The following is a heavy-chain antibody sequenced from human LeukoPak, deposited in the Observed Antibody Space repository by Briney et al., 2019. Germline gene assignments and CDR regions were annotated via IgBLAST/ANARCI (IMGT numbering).Heavy chain of an antibody. V-gene: IGHV3-23*01. CDR3: AKDSVERNGVYDAFDI. J-gene: IGHJ3*02. D-gene: IGHD2-8*01. Sequence: GGSLRLSCEASGFIFSDYAMNWVRQAPGKGLEWVSHISSGGGTTYYADSVKGHFTISRDNSKHTLYLQMNSLRVEDTAVFYCAKDSVERNGVYDAFDIWGQGSMVTASS. CDR2: ISSGGGTT. CDR1: GFIFSDYA.